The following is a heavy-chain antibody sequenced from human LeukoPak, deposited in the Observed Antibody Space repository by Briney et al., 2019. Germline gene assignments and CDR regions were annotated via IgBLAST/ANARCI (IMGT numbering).Heavy chain of an antibody. J-gene: IGHJ4*02. Sequence: ASVKVSCKASGYTFTGYYMHWVRQAPGQGLEWMGRINPNSGGTNYAQKFQGRVTMTRDTSISTAYMELSRLRSDDTAVYYCARGPREMATTTDYWGQGTLVTVSS. D-gene: IGHD5-24*01. CDR3: ARGPREMATTTDY. CDR2: INPNSGGT. CDR1: GYTFTGYY. V-gene: IGHV1-2*06.